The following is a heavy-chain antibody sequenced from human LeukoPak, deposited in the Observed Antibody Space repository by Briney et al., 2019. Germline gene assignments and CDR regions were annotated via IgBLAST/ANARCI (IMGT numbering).Heavy chain of an antibody. CDR3: ASNVPPVYGMDV. V-gene: IGHV4-39*07. Sequence: ASETLSLTCTVSGGSISSGSYYWGWIRQPPGKGLEWIGSIYYSGSTYYNPSLKSRVTISVDTSKNEFSLKLSSVTAADTAVYYCASNVPPVYGMDVWGQGTTVTVSS. J-gene: IGHJ6*02. CDR2: IYYSGST. CDR1: GGSISSGSYY. D-gene: IGHD1-1*01.